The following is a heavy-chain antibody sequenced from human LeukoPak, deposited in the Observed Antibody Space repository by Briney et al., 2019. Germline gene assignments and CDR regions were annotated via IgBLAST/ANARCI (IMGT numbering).Heavy chain of an antibody. CDR3: ARDTIPLYGGNSGAQD. CDR2: ISAYNGNT. Sequence: ASVTVSCKASGYTFTSYGISWVRHAPGQGLEWMGWISAYNGNTNYAQKLQGRVTMTTDTSTSTTYMELRSLRSDDTAVYYCARDTIPLYGGNSGAQDWGQGTLVTVSS. V-gene: IGHV1-18*01. CDR1: GYTFTSYG. D-gene: IGHD4-23*01. J-gene: IGHJ4*02.